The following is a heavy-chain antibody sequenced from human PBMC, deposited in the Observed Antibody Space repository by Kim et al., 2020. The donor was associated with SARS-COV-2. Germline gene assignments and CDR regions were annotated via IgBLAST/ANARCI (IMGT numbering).Heavy chain of an antibody. Sequence: GGSLRLSCAASGFTFGSYGMHWVRQAPGKGLEWVAVISYDGRNKYYADSVKGRFTVSRDDSKNTLYLQMNSLRAEDTAVYYCAKDSAAGDPFDYWGQGTLVTVSS. D-gene: IGHD6-13*01. J-gene: IGHJ4*02. V-gene: IGHV3-30*18. CDR1: GFTFGSYG. CDR3: AKDSAAGDPFDY. CDR2: ISYDGRNK.